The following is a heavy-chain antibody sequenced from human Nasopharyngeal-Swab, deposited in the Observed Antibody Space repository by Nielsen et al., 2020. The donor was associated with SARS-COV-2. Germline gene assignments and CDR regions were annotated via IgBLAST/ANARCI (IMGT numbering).Heavy chain of an antibody. V-gene: IGHV3-23*01. CDR3: AKDGGNSPYYYYGMDV. D-gene: IGHD4-23*01. CDR2: ISGSGGST. J-gene: IGHJ6*02. CDR1: GFTFISYA. Sequence: GVSLRLSCAASGFTFISYAMSWVRQAPGKGLEWVSAISGSGGSTYYADSVKVRLTISIDNSKNTLYLQMNSLRAEDTAVYYCAKDGGNSPYYYYGMDVWGQGTTVTVSS.